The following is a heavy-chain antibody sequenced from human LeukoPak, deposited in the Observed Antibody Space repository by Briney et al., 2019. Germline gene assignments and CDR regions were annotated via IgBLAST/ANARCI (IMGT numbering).Heavy chain of an antibody. J-gene: IGHJ4*02. CDR2: ISTSSSTI. CDR1: GFTFSSYG. V-gene: IGHV3-48*02. CDR3: AADLNTVVTLGC. D-gene: IGHD4-23*01. Sequence: GGSLRLSCAASGFTFSSYGMNWVRQAPGKGLEWVSYISTSSSTIYYADSVKGRFTISRDNAKNSLYLQMNSLRDEDTAVYYCAADLNTVVTLGCWGQGTLVTVSS.